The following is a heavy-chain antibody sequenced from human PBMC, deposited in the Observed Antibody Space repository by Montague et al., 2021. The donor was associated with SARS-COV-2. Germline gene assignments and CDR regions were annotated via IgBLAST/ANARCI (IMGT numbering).Heavy chain of an antibody. J-gene: IGHJ5*02. D-gene: IGHD3-3*01. V-gene: IGHV4-39*01. Sequence: SETLSLTCTVSGGSISSSSYYWGWIRQPPGKGLEWIGSIYYSGSTYYNPSLKSRVTISVDTSKNQFSLKLNSVTAADTAVYYCARHHQFVITIFGVVTPKNWFDPWGQGTLVTVSS. CDR2: IYYSGST. CDR1: GGSISSSSYY. CDR3: ARHHQFVITIFGVVTPKNWFDP.